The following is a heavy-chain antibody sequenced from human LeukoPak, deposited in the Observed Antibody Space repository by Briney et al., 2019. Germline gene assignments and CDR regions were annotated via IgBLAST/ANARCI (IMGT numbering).Heavy chain of an antibody. Sequence: GGSLRLSCAASGSTFSSSAMSWVRQAPGKGLEWVSAISNNGGYTYYADSVQGRFTISRDNSKSTLCLQMNSLRAEDTAVYYCAKDPGGMDVWGQGTTVTVSS. CDR2: ISNNGGYT. V-gene: IGHV3-23*01. CDR1: GSTFSSSA. CDR3: AKDPGGMDV. J-gene: IGHJ6*02.